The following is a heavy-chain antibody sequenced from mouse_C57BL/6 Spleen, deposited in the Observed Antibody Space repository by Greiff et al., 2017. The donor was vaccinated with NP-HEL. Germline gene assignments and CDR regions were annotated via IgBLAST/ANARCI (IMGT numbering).Heavy chain of an antibody. J-gene: IGHJ4*01. Sequence: QVQLQQSGAELVKPGASVKISCKASGYAFSSYWMNWVKQRPGKGLEWIGQIYPGDGDTNYNGKFKGKATLTADKSSSTAYMQLSSLTSEDSAVYFCAREGPYYGNYVPLYAMDYWGQGTSVTVSS. D-gene: IGHD2-10*01. V-gene: IGHV1-80*01. CDR1: GYAFSSYW. CDR3: AREGPYYGNYVPLYAMDY. CDR2: IYPGDGDT.